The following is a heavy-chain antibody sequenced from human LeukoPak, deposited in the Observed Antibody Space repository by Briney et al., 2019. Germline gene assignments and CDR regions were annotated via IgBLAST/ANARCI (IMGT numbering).Heavy chain of an antibody. D-gene: IGHD7-27*01. J-gene: IGHJ4*02. Sequence: SETLSLTCAVYGGSFSGYYWSWIRQPPGKGLEWIGEINHSGSTNYNPSLKSRVTISVDTSKNQFSLKLSSVTAADTAVYYCAKRLTQGNWGPVGDYWGQGTLVTVSS. CDR2: INHSGST. CDR3: AKRLTQGNWGPVGDY. CDR1: GGSFSGYY. V-gene: IGHV4-34*01.